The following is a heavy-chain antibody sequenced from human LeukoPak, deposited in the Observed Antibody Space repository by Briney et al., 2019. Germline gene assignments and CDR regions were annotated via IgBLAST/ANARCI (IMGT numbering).Heavy chain of an antibody. CDR1: GFTFSSYS. D-gene: IGHD3-10*01. CDR3: AKVGYYYGSGSKYYFDY. V-gene: IGHV3-21*04. J-gene: IGHJ4*02. Sequence: GGSLRLSCAASGFTFSSYSMNWVRQAPGKGLEWVSSISSSSSYIYYADSVKGRFTISRDNAKNSLYLQMNSLRAEDTAVYYCAKVGYYYGSGSKYYFDYWGQGTLVTVSS. CDR2: ISSSSSYI.